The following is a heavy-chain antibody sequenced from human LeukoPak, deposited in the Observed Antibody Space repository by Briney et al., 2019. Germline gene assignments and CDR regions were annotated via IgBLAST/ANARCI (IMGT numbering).Heavy chain of an antibody. CDR3: VKIYYDSSGYYHYFDF. Sequence: GGSLRLSCTASGFSFSNSCMNWVRQAPGKGLEWVAEIWYDGSNKYYADSVKGRFTISRDNSKNTLYLQMNSLRAEDTAVYYCVKIYYDSSGYYHYFDFWGQGTLVTVSS. V-gene: IGHV3-33*06. CDR1: GFSFSNSC. CDR2: IWYDGSNK. J-gene: IGHJ4*02. D-gene: IGHD3-22*01.